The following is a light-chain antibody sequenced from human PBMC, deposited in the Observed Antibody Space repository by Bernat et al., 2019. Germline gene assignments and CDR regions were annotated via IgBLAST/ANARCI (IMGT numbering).Light chain of an antibody. Sequence: IQMTQSPSSLSASVGDRVTITCRTSQSINSWLAWYQQKPGKPPNLLIYKASTLESGVPSRFSGSGSGTEFTLTISSLQPDDFATYYCQQYNSYWTFGQGTKVESK. CDR1: QSINSW. CDR3: QQYNSYWT. J-gene: IGKJ1*01. CDR2: KAS. V-gene: IGKV1-5*03.